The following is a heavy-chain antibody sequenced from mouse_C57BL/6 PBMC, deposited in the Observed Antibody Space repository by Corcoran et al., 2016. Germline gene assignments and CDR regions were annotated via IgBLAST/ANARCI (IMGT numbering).Heavy chain of an antibody. J-gene: IGHJ4*01. Sequence: QVQLKQSGAELVRPGASVKLSCKASGYTFTDYYINWVKQRPGQGLEWIARIYPGSGNTYYNEKFKGKATLTAEKSSSTAYMQLSSLTSEDSAVYFCAREKRDYYGSFYAMDYWGQGTSVTVSS. CDR1: GYTFTDYY. CDR3: AREKRDYYGSFYAMDY. D-gene: IGHD1-1*01. V-gene: IGHV1-76*01. CDR2: IYPGSGNT.